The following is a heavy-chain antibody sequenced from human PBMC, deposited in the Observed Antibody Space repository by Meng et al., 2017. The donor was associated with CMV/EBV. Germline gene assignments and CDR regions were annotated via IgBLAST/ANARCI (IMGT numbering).Heavy chain of an antibody. CDR2: MNPNSGNT. CDR1: YD. V-gene: IGHV1-8*01. Sequence: YDITWVRQATEQGLEWMGWMNPNSGNTGYAQKFQGRVTMTRNTSISTAYMELSSLRSEDTAVYYCARGRSAGVVVPAAIRGYWYFDLWGRGTLVTVSS. D-gene: IGHD2-2*02. J-gene: IGHJ2*01. CDR3: ARGRSAGVVVPAAIRGYWYFDL.